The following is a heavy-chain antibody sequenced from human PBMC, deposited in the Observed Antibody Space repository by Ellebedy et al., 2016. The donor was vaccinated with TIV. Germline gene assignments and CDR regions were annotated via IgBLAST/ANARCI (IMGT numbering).Heavy chain of an antibody. Sequence: GESLKISCAASGFTFSRHAMSWVRQAPGKGLEWVSAISGSGDRTYYADSVRGRFTISRDNSKNTLYLQMNSLRAEDTAVYYCARLWSERVVYDFWSGYYPYYFDYWGQGTLVTVSS. D-gene: IGHD3-3*01. CDR1: GFTFSRHA. CDR2: ISGSGDRT. J-gene: IGHJ4*02. V-gene: IGHV3-23*01. CDR3: ARLWSERVVYDFWSGYYPYYFDY.